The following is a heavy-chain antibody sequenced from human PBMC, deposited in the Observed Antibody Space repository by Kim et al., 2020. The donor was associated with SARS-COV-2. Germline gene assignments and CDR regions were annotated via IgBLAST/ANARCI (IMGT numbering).Heavy chain of an antibody. V-gene: IGHV1-3*01. CDR2: INAGNGNT. J-gene: IGHJ3*02. D-gene: IGHD3-3*01. Sequence: ASVKVSCKASGYTFTSYAMHWVRQAPGQRLEWMGWINAGNGNTKYSQKFQGRVTITRDTSASTAYMELSSLRSEDTAVYYCARGAVLRFLEWLTSGAFDIWGQGTMVTVSS. CDR3: ARGAVLRFLEWLTSGAFDI. CDR1: GYTFTSYA.